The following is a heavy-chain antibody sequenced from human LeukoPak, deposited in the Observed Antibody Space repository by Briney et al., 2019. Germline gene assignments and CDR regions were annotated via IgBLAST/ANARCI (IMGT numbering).Heavy chain of an antibody. CDR3: ARERCSGGSCYFGY. CDR1: GFTFSSYW. V-gene: IGHV3-74*03. J-gene: IGHJ4*02. CDR2: INSDASST. D-gene: IGHD2-15*01. Sequence: PGGSLRLSCAASGFTFSSYWMNWVRQAPGKGLVWVSRINSDASSTTYVDSVKGRFTISRDNAKNTLYLQMNSLRAEDTAVYYCARERCSGGSCYFGYWGQGTLVTVSS.